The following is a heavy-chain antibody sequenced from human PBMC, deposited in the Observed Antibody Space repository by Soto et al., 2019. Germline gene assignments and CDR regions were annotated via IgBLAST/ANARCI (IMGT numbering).Heavy chain of an antibody. CDR2: INHSGST. CDR3: ARLKIAAAGGFDY. J-gene: IGHJ4*02. CDR1: GGSFSGYY. D-gene: IGHD6-13*01. Sequence: PSETLSLTCAVYGGSFSGYYWSWIRQPPGKGLEWIGEINHSGSTNYNPSLKSRVTISVDTSKNQFSLKLSSVTAADTAVYYCARLKIAAAGGFDYWGQGTLVTVSS. V-gene: IGHV4-34*01.